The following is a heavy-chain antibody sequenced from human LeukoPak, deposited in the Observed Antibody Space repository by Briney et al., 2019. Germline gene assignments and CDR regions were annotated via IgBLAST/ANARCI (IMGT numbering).Heavy chain of an antibody. CDR1: GGSISSSSYY. D-gene: IGHD3-3*01. Sequence: SETLSLTCTVSGGSISSSSYYWGWIRQPPGKGLEWIGTVYYSGSTYYNPSLKSRVTISVDTSKNQSSLKLSSVTAADTAVYYCARQFFWSGYSHAFDIWGQGTMVTVSS. J-gene: IGHJ3*02. CDR3: ARQFFWSGYSHAFDI. V-gene: IGHV4-39*01. CDR2: VYYSGST.